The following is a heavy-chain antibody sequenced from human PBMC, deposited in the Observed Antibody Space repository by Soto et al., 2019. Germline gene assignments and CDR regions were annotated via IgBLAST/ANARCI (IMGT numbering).Heavy chain of an antibody. CDR2: IYPGDSDT. Sequence: GESLKISCKGSGYSFTSYWIGWVRQVPGKGLEWMGIIYPGDSDTRYSPSFQGQVTISADKSISTAYLQWSSLKASDTAMYYCASHLTGDLSIVAFDIWGQGTMVTVSS. J-gene: IGHJ3*02. D-gene: IGHD7-27*01. CDR3: ASHLTGDLSIVAFDI. V-gene: IGHV5-51*01. CDR1: GYSFTSYW.